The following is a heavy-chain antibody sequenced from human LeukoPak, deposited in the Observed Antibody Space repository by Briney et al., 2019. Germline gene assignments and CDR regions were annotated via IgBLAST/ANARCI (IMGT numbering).Heavy chain of an antibody. CDR3: AKELGY. V-gene: IGHV3-7*04. J-gene: IGHJ4*02. CDR2: INEDGSEE. Sequence: GGSLRLSCAGSGFILRGYWMAWVRPAPGKVPEWVANINEDGSEERYVDSVRGRFSISRDNAKNSLYLQMNSLRAEDTAVYYCAKELGYWGQGTLVTVSS. CDR1: GFILRGYW.